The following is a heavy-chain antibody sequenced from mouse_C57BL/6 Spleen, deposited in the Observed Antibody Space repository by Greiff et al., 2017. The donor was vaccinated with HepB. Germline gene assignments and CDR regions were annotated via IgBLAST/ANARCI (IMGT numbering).Heavy chain of an antibody. J-gene: IGHJ1*03. CDR2: IYPGDGDT. D-gene: IGHD1-1*01. V-gene: IGHV1-80*01. CDR1: GYAFSSYW. Sequence: QVQLQQSGAELVKPGASVKISCKASGYAFSSYWMNWVKQRPGKGLEWIGQIYPGDGDTNYNGKFKGKATLTADKSSSTAYMRLSSLTSEDSAVYFCARSYHYYGSSYGGYFDVWGTGTTVTVSS. CDR3: ARSYHYYGSSYGGYFDV.